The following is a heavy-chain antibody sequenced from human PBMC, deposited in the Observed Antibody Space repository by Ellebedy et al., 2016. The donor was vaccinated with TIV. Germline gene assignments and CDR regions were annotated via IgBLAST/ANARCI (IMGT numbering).Heavy chain of an antibody. J-gene: IGHJ4*02. CDR3: ARLSGKSYYYDISGYYFDS. CDR2: IYPGDSDT. Sequence: PGGSLRLSCKGSGYSFTSYWIGWVRQMPGKGLEWMGIIYPGDSDTRYSPSFQGQVTLSADTSTRTAYLQWRSLKASDTAIYYCARLSGKSYYYDISGYYFDSWGQGTLVTVSS. CDR1: GYSFTSYW. V-gene: IGHV5-51*01. D-gene: IGHD3-22*01.